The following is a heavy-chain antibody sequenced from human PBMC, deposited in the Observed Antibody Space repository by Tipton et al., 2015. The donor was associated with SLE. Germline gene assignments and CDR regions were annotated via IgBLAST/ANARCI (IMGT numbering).Heavy chain of an antibody. J-gene: IGHJ5*02. Sequence: SLRLSCAASGLTFSSYGMHWVRQAPGKGLEWLAVIWFDGSNKYYSDSVKGRFTISRDNSKNTLFLQMNSLRAEDTAVYYCARVRELLRDNWFDPWGQGTLVTVSS. CDR2: IWFDGSNK. CDR1: GLTFSSYG. D-gene: IGHD3-10*01. V-gene: IGHV3-33*08. CDR3: ARVRELLRDNWFDP.